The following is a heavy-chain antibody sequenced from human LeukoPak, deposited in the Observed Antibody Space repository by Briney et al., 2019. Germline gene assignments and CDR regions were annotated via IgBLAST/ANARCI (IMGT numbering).Heavy chain of an antibody. J-gene: IGHJ4*02. D-gene: IGHD3-10*01. CDR1: GFTFSSYG. V-gene: IGHV3-33*01. Sequence: SGGSLRLSCAASGFTFSSYGMHWFRQAPGKGLEWVAVIWYDGSNKYYADSVKGRFTISRDNSKNTLYLQMNSLRAEDTAVYYCARDSKLLWFGESFDYWGQGTLVTVSS. CDR3: ARDSKLLWFGESFDY. CDR2: IWYDGSNK.